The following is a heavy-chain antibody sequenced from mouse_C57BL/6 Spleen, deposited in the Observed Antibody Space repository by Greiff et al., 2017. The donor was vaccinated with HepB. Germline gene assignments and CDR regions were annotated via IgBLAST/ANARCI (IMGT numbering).Heavy chain of an antibody. CDR3: TREGGVVARSWYFDV. D-gene: IGHD1-1*01. V-gene: IGHV5-9-1*02. CDR1: GFTFSSYA. Sequence: EVQRVESGEGLVKPGGSLKLSCAASGFTFSSYAMSWVRQTPEKRLEWVAYISSGGDYIYYADTVKGRFTISRDNARNTLYLQMSSLKSEDTAMYYCTREGGVVARSWYFDVWGTGTTVTVSS. CDR2: ISSGGDYI. J-gene: IGHJ1*03.